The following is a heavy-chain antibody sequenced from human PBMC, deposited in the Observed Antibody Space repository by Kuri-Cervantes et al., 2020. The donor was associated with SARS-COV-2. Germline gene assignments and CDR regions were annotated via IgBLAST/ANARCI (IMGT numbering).Heavy chain of an antibody. Sequence: GSLRLSYTVSGGSISSSSYYWGWIRQPPGKGLEWIGYIYYSGSTNYNPSLKSRVTISVDTSKNQFSLKLSSVTAADTAVYYCAKYNWNYHYYSMDVWGQGTTVT. CDR3: AKYNWNYHYYSMDV. CDR1: GGSISSSSYY. CDR2: IYYSGST. D-gene: IGHD1-20*01. J-gene: IGHJ6*02. V-gene: IGHV4-39*01.